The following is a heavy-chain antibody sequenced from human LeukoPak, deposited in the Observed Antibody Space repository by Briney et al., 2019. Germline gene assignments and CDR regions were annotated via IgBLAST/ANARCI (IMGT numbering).Heavy chain of an antibody. J-gene: IGHJ4*02. CDR1: GYTFTGFY. CDR2: INPHSGGT. V-gene: IGHV1-2*02. CDR3: VRGIPLFDY. Sequence: ASVKVSCKASGYTFTGFYMHWVRQAPGQGLEWVGWINPHSGGTNYAQKFQGRVTMTGDTSTSTVYMELSSLRSEDTAVYYCVRGIPLFDYWGQGTLVTVSS.